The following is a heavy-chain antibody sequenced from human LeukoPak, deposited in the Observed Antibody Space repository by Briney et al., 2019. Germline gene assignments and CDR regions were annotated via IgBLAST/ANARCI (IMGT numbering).Heavy chain of an antibody. CDR3: LVRGVDNFDY. CDR2: INPSGGST. Sequence: GASVKVSCKTSGYTFTRNYMHWVRQAPGQGLEWMGIINPSGGSTRYAQKFQGRVTMTRDTSTSTVYMDLSSLSSEDTAVYYCLVRGVDNFDYWGQGTLVTVSS. J-gene: IGHJ4*02. V-gene: IGHV1-46*01. D-gene: IGHD3-10*01. CDR1: GYTFTRNY.